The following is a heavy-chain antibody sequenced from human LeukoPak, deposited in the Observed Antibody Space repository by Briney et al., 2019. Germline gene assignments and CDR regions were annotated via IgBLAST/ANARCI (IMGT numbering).Heavy chain of an antibody. V-gene: IGHV3-33*06. J-gene: IGHJ4*02. CDR3: AKDRCSGGSCYYFDY. D-gene: IGHD2-15*01. Sequence: GGSLRLSCAASGFTFSSYGMHWVRQAPGKALEGVAVIWYDGSNKYYADSVKGRFTVSRDNSKNTLYVQMNSLRVEDTAVYYCAKDRCSGGSCYYFDYWGQGTLVTVSS. CDR1: GFTFSSYG. CDR2: IWYDGSNK.